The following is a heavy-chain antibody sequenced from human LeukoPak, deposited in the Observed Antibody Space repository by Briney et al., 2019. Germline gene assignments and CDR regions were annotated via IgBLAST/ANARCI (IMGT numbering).Heavy chain of an antibody. CDR2: INHSGST. V-gene: IGHV4-34*01. CDR3: XXXXXATMHYYYGMDV. CDR1: GGSFSGYY. D-gene: IGHD1-26*01. J-gene: IGHJ6*02. Sequence: SETLSLTCAVYGGSFSGYYWSWIRQPPGKGLEWIGEINHSGSTNYNPSLKSRVTISVDTSKNQFSLKLSSVTAADTAGYYCXXXXXATMHYYYGMDVWGQGTTVTVSS.